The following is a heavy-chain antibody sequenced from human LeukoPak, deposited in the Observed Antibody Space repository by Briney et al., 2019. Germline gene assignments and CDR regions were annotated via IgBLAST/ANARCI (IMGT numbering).Heavy chain of an antibody. Sequence: SETLSLTCTVSGGSISSSSYYWGWIRQPPGKGLEWIGSIYYSGSTYYNPSLKSRVTISVDTSKNQFSLKLSSVTAADTAVYYCASRKRGYSYGYSPKFDYWGQGTLVTVSS. J-gene: IGHJ4*02. CDR2: IYYSGST. D-gene: IGHD5-18*01. CDR3: ASRKRGYSYGYSPKFDY. CDR1: GGSISSSSYY. V-gene: IGHV4-39*07.